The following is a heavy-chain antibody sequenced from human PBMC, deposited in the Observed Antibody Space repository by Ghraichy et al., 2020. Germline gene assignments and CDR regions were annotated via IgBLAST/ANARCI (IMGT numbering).Heavy chain of an antibody. D-gene: IGHD3-3*01. Sequence: GGSLRLSCAASGFTFSSYAMSWVRQAPGKGLEWVSGISGSGGSTYYADSVKGRFTISRDNSKNTMFMQMKSLRAEDTAVYYCAKGSLEWGFDYWGQGTRVTGSS. CDR2: ISGSGGST. J-gene: IGHJ4*02. V-gene: IGHV3-23*01. CDR1: GFTFSSYA. CDR3: AKGSLEWGFDY.